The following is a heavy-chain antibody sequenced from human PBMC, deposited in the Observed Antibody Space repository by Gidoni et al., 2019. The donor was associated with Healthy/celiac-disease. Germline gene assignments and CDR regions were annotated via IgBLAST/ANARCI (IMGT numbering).Heavy chain of an antibody. J-gene: IGHJ4*02. V-gene: IGHV4-59*01. D-gene: IGHD2-2*01. CDR1: GGSISSYY. CDR3: ARPPRYCSSTSCPYDY. Sequence: QVQLQESGPGLVKPSETLSLTCTVSGGSISSYYWSWIRPPPGKGLEWIGYIYYSGSTNYNPSLKSRVTISVDTSKNQFSLKLSSVTAADTAVYYCARPPRYCSSTSCPYDYWGQGTLVTVSS. CDR2: IYYSGST.